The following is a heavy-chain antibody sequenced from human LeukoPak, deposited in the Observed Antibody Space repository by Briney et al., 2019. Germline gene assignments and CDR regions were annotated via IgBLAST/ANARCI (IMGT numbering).Heavy chain of an antibody. V-gene: IGHV1-24*01. Sequence: VSVKVSCKVSGYTLTELSMHWVRQAPGKGLEWMGGFDPEDGETIYAQKFQGRVTMTEDTSTDTAYMELSSLRSEDTAVYYCATRVYYDSSGYYFDYWGQGTLVTVSS. CDR3: ATRVYYDSSGYYFDY. CDR2: FDPEDGET. J-gene: IGHJ4*02. D-gene: IGHD3-22*01. CDR1: GYTLTELS.